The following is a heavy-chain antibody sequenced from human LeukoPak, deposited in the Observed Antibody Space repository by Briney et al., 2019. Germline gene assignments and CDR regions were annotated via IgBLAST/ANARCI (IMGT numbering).Heavy chain of an antibody. CDR2: MNPNSGNT. CDR3: ARGGGYCSGGSCPYYFDY. CDR1: GYTFTIYD. V-gene: IGHV1-8*01. J-gene: IGHJ4*02. D-gene: IGHD2-15*01. Sequence: ASVNVSCKSSGYTFTIYDINWVRQATGQGLEWMGWMNPNSGNTGYAQKFQGRVTMATDTSISTAYMELSSLTSEDTAVYYCARGGGYCSGGSCPYYFDYWGQGTLVTVSS.